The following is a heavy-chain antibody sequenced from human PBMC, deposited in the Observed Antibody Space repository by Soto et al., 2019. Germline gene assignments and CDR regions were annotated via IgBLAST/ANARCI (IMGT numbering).Heavy chain of an antibody. D-gene: IGHD2-15*01. Sequence: PSETLSLTCTVSGGSISSYYWSWIRQPPGKGLEWIGYIYYSGSTNYNPSLKSRVTISVDTSKNQFSLKLSSVTAADTAVYYCATHDFFYCSGGTCAFDYWGQGTLVTVSS. V-gene: IGHV4-59*01. J-gene: IGHJ4*01. CDR2: IYYSGST. CDR3: ATHDFFYCSGGTCAFDY. CDR1: GGSISSYY.